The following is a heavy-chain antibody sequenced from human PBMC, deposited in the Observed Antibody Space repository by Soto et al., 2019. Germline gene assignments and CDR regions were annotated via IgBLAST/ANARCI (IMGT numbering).Heavy chain of an antibody. V-gene: IGHV1-18*01. J-gene: IGHJ6*01. Sequence: GXSVKVSCQASGYTITSYCISLVRQAPGQGLEWMGWISAYNGNTNYAQKLQGKVTMTTDTSTSTAYMELRSLRSDDTAVYYCESVLVVYGMDFSGQGTTVTVSS. CDR1: GYTITSYC. CDR2: ISAYNGNT. CDR3: ESVLVVYGMDF.